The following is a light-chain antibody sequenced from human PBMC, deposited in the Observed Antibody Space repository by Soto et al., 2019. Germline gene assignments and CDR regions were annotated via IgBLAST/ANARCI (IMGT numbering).Light chain of an antibody. J-gene: IGKJ1*01. CDR1: QTVSSN. V-gene: IGKV3-15*01. CDR2: GAS. Sequence: TYPQANLPVSPAERVTLSSRASQTVSSNLAWYQQKPGQAPRLLIYGASTRATGIPARFSGSGSGTQFTLTISSLQSEDFAVYYCQQYNNWPRTFGQGTKVDIK. CDR3: QQYNNWPRT.